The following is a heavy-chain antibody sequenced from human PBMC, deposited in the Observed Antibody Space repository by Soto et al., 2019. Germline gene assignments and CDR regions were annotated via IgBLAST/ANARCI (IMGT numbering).Heavy chain of an antibody. D-gene: IGHD3-3*01. CDR2: IDPSDSYT. J-gene: IGHJ3*01. CDR1: GYSFTSYW. CDR3: ASGLLRFLQRRDDFDV. Sequence: PGESLKISCKGSGYSFTSYWISWVRQMPGKGLEWMGRIDPSDSYTTYSPSFRGHVTISADKSISTAYLQWSSLKASDTAMYYCASGLLRFLQRRDDFDVWGQGTMVTV. V-gene: IGHV5-10-1*01.